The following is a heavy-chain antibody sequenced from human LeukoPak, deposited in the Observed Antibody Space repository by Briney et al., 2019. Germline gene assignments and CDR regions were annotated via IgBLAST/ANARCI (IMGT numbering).Heavy chain of an antibody. CDR1: GFTFSSYG. CDR2: TGGSGLDT. Sequence: GGSLRLSCAASGFTFSSYGMTWVRQAPGKGLEWVSSTGGSGLDTYYPGSVKGRFFISRDNAKSTLYLQMNSLGAEDTAVYFCAKEGVILGPSHFDHWGQGTLVTVSS. J-gene: IGHJ4*02. D-gene: IGHD2-21*01. CDR3: AKEGVILGPSHFDH. V-gene: IGHV3-23*01.